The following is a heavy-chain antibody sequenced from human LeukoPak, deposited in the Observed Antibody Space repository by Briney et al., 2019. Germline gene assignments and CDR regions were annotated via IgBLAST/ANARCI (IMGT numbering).Heavy chain of an antibody. Sequence: QSGRSLRLSCAASGFTFSSYGMHWVRQAPGKGLEWVAVISYDGSNKYYADSVKGRFTISRDNSKNTLYLQMNSLRAEDTAVYYCAKGDSSGWYGYFDYWGQGTLVTVSS. D-gene: IGHD6-19*01. V-gene: IGHV3-30*18. CDR1: GFTFSSYG. CDR3: AKGDSSGWYGYFDY. J-gene: IGHJ4*02. CDR2: ISYDGSNK.